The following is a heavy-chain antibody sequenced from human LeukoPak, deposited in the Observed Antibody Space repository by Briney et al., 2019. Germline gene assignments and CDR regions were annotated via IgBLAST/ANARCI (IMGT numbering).Heavy chain of an antibody. V-gene: IGHV4-34*01. CDR3: ARAYNYFDY. CDR1: GGSFSGYY. Sequence: SETLSLTCAVYGGSFSGYYWSWIRQPPGKGLEWIGEINHSGSTNYNPSLKSRVTISVDTSKNQFSLKLSSVTAADTAVYYCARAYNYFDYWGQGTLVTVSS. D-gene: IGHD1-14*01. J-gene: IGHJ4*02. CDR2: INHSGST.